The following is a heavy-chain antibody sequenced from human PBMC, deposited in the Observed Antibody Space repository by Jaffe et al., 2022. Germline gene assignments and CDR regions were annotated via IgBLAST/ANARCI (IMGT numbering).Heavy chain of an antibody. V-gene: IGHV3-23*01. Sequence: DVQLLESGGGLVRPGGSLRLSCAASGFTFSTYAMSWVRQAPGKGLEWVSTIGGSGTSTYYADSVKGRFTISRDNSKNTLYLQMNGLRAEDTAVYYCAKVFSSSADYWGQGTLVTVSS. J-gene: IGHJ4*02. CDR3: AKVFSSSADY. CDR1: GFTFSTYA. D-gene: IGHD2-2*01. CDR2: IGGSGTST.